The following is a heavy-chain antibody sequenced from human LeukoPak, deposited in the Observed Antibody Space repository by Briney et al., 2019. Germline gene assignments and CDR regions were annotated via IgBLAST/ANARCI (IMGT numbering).Heavy chain of an antibody. CDR3: AKGYYDYVWGSYYFDY. CDR2: ISGSGGST. CDR1: GFTFSNYA. J-gene: IGHJ4*02. D-gene: IGHD3-16*01. Sequence: PGGSLRLSCEASGFTFSNYAMSWVRQVPGKGLEWVSAISGSGGSTYYADSVKGRFTISRDNSRDTLYLQMNSLRAEDTAVYYCAKGYYDYVWGSYYFDYWGQGTLVTVSS. V-gene: IGHV3-23*01.